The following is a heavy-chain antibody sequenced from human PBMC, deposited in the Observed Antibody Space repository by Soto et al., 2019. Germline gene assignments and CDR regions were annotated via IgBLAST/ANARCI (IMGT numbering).Heavy chain of an antibody. Sequence: LRLSCAASGFTFSSYAMHWVRQAPGKGLEWVAVISYDGSNKYYADSVKGRFTISRDNSKNTLYLQMNSLRAEDTAVYYCARENYNSSPPSSLLPCCKATLLTVSS. CDR3: ARENYNSSPPSSLLP. D-gene: IGHD3-22*01. CDR2: ISYDGSNK. J-gene: IGHJ5*02. V-gene: IGHV3-30-3*01. CDR1: GFTFSSYA.